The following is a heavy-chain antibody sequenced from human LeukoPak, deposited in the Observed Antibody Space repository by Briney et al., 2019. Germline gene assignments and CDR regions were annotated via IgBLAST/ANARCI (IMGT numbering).Heavy chain of an antibody. Sequence: GGSLRLSCGASGFSFSSHAMSWFRKPPGTGLEWLSSIATSGTYYTSSVKGRFTISRDDSKNMLFLQMNSLTAEDTAVYFCAREGLERHLALDSWGQGTLATVSS. CDR1: GFSFSSHA. V-gene: IGHV3-23*01. D-gene: IGHD1-1*01. CDR2: IATSGT. CDR3: AREGLERHLALDS. J-gene: IGHJ4*02.